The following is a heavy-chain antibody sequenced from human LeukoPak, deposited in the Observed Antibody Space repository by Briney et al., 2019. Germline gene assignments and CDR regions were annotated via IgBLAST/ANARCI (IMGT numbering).Heavy chain of an antibody. CDR1: GLTFSSYA. CDR3: AKTQSTTMIVVVYYFDY. J-gene: IGHJ4*02. D-gene: IGHD3-22*01. V-gene: IGHV3-23*01. Sequence: GGSLRLSCAASGLTFSSYAMSWVRQAPGKGLEWVSAISGSGGSTYYADSVKGRFTISRDNSKNTLYLQMNSLRAEDTAVYYCAKTQSTTMIVVVYYFDYWGQGTLVTVSS. CDR2: ISGSGGST.